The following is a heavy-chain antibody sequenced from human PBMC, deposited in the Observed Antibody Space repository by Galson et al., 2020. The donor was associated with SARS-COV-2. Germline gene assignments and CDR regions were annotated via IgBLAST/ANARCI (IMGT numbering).Heavy chain of an antibody. D-gene: IGHD1-26*01. CDR2: IYYSGTT. CDR1: GSSIRSYY. CDR3: ARRPSGSYGQIDY. V-gene: IGHV4-59*08. J-gene: IGHJ4*02. Sequence: ETSETLSLTCSVSGSSIRSYYWSWIRQPPGKGLEWIGYIYYSGTTNYNPSLKSRVTISIDTSKNQFSLRLTSVTAADTAVYYCARRPSGSYGQIDYWAQGTLVTVSS.